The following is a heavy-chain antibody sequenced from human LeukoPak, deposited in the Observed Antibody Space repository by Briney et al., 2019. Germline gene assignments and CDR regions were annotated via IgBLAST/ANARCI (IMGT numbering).Heavy chain of an antibody. Sequence: ASVKVSCKASGGTFSIYAISWVRQAPGQGLEWMGWISAYNGNTNYAQKLQGRVTMTTDTSTSTAYMELRSLRSDDTAVYYCARDYDSSGYYRAWGQGTLVTVSS. CDR2: ISAYNGNT. CDR1: GGTFSIYA. J-gene: IGHJ5*02. CDR3: ARDYDSSGYYRA. V-gene: IGHV1-18*01. D-gene: IGHD3-22*01.